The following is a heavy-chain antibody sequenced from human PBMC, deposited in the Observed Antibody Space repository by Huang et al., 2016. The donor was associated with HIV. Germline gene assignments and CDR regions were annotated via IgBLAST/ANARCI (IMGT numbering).Heavy chain of an antibody. D-gene: IGHD3-10*01. CDR1: GYRFRSNW. CDR2: IYPVASDT. J-gene: IGHJ6*02. V-gene: IGHV5-51*01. CDR3: ARLIGSPSFYYGLDV. Sequence: EVQLVQSGAEVKKPGESLKISCKGSGYRFRSNWIGWVRQMPGKGLEWMGIIYPVASDTRYSPSFQGQVTISADKSINTAYLQWSSLKASDTAMYYCARLIGSPSFYYGLDVWGQGTTVTVSS.